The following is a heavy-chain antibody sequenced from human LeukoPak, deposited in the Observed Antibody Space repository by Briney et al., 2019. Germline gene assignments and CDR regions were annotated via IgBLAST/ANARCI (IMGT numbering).Heavy chain of an antibody. CDR2: ISSSSSTI. Sequence: PGGSLRLSCAASGFTFSSYGMNWVRQAPGKGLEWVSYISSSSSTIYYADSVKGRFTISRDNAKNSLYLQMNSLRPEDTAVYYCARDLRWLPDLYDYWGQGTLVTVSS. D-gene: IGHD5-24*01. V-gene: IGHV3-48*04. CDR3: ARDLRWLPDLYDY. J-gene: IGHJ4*02. CDR1: GFTFSSYG.